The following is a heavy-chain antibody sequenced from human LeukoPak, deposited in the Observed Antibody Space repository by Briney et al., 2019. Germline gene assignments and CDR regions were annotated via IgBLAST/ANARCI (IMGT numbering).Heavy chain of an antibody. Sequence: GGSLRLSCAASGSIFSDHYMDWVRKAPGKGLEWVGRTRNEANIYTTKYAASVKGRFTISRDDSKNSLYLQMNSLKTEDTAVYYCASPVGATTVRAFDIWGQGTMVTVSS. CDR2: TRNEANIYTT. D-gene: IGHD1-26*01. CDR1: GSIFSDHY. CDR3: ASPVGATTVRAFDI. V-gene: IGHV3-72*01. J-gene: IGHJ3*02.